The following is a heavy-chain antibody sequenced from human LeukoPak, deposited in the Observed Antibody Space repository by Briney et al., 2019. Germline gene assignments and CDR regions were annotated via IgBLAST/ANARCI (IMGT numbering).Heavy chain of an antibody. CDR2: IYSGGST. V-gene: IGHV3-66*04. CDR1: GFTLSSNY. D-gene: IGHD4-23*01. J-gene: IGHJ4*02. CDR3: ARHLTYGGWNS. Sequence: GGSLRLSCAASGFTLSSNYKNWVRQAPGKGLEWVSVIYSGGSTYYADSVKGRFTISRDNAKNTLFLQMNSLRAEDTAVYYCARHLTYGGWNSWGQGTLVTVSS.